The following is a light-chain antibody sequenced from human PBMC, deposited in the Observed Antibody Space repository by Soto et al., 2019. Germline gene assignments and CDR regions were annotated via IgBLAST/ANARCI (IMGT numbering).Light chain of an antibody. V-gene: IGKV1-9*01. CDR3: QNYNSYSEA. CDR1: QGISSY. J-gene: IGKJ1*01. CDR2: AAS. Sequence: DIQLTHSPSFLSAPVGDRVTSTFRASQGISSYLAWYQQKPGKAPKLLIYAASTLQSGVPSRFSGSGSGTEFTLTISSLQPDDFATYYCQNYNSYSEACGQGNTVGIK.